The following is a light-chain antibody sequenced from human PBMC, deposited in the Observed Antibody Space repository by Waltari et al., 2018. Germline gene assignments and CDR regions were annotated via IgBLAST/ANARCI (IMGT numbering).Light chain of an antibody. V-gene: IGKV3-15*01. J-gene: IGKJ2*03. CDR2: GAS. Sequence: EIVMTKSRVTLSVSPGERATLSGRASQSISKNLAWYQQKTGHAPRLIIYGASTRATGIAARFSGSGSGTEFTLTSRNLQTEDFAVNYCQQYNRWYSCGQGTKLEIK. CDR3: QQYNRWYS. CDR1: QSISKN.